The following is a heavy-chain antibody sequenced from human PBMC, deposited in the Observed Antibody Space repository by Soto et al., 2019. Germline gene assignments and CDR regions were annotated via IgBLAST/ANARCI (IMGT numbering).Heavy chain of an antibody. CDR2: INPSGGST. V-gene: IGHV1-46*01. D-gene: IGHD6-13*01. Sequence: GASVKVSCKASGYTFTSYYMHWVRQAPGQGLEWMGIINPSGGSTSYAQKFQGRVTMTRDTSTSTVYMELSSLRSEDTAVYYCARDYKIGSWYKVPYYWGQGTLVTVSS. CDR3: ARDYKIGSWYKVPYY. J-gene: IGHJ4*02. CDR1: GYTFTSYY.